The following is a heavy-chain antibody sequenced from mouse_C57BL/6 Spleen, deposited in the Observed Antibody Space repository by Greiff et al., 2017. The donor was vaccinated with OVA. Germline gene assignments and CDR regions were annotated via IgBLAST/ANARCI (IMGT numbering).Heavy chain of an antibody. Sequence: QVQLQQSGPELVKPGASVKISCKASGYAFSSSWMNWVKQRPGKGLEWIGRIYPGDGDTNYNGKFKGKATLTADQASSTAYTQLNSLTSEYAAVYFCARSTYYYAMDYWGQGTSVTVSS. CDR3: ARSTYYYAMDY. J-gene: IGHJ4*01. V-gene: IGHV1-82*01. CDR2: IYPGDGDT. CDR1: GYAFSSSW.